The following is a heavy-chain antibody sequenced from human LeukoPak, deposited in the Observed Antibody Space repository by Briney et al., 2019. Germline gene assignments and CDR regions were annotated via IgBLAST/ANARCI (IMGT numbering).Heavy chain of an antibody. Sequence: PGGSLRLSCAASGFTFSSYGMHWVRQAPGKGLEWVAVIWYDGSNKYYADSVKGRFTISRDNSKNTLYLQMNSLRAEDTAVYYCASEVVGATTDYWGQGTLVTVSS. CDR1: GFTFSSYG. CDR3: ASEVVGATTDY. CDR2: IWYDGSNK. D-gene: IGHD1-26*01. J-gene: IGHJ4*02. V-gene: IGHV3-33*01.